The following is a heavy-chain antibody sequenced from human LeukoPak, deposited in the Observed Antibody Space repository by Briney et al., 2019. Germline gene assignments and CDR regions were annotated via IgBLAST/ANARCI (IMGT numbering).Heavy chain of an antibody. J-gene: IGHJ3*02. Sequence: ASVKVSCKASGYTFTDYYMHWVRQAPGQRLEWMGWINAGNGNTKYSQKFQGRVTITRDTSASTAYMELSSLRSEDTAVYYCARAGYGSAFDIWGQGTMVTVSS. V-gene: IGHV1-3*01. CDR3: ARAGYGSAFDI. CDR2: INAGNGNT. D-gene: IGHD5-12*01. CDR1: GYTFTDYY.